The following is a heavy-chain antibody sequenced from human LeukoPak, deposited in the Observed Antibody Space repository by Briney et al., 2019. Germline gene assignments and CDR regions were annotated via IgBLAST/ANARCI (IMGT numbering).Heavy chain of an antibody. CDR2: ISGRGGST. D-gene: IGHD4-11*01. CDR1: GFTFSRYA. J-gene: IGHJ4*02. CDR3: AKEDDYSNYVDY. Sequence: PGGPLRLFCAASGFTFSRYAISWVRQATGKGLEGVSYISGRGGSTYYADSVKGQFTISRDKSKNTLYLQMNSLRAEDTAVYYCAKEDDYSNYVDYWGQGTLVTVSS. V-gene: IGHV3-23*01.